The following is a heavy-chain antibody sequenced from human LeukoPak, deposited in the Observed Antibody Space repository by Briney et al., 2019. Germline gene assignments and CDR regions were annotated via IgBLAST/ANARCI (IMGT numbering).Heavy chain of an antibody. D-gene: IGHD3-22*01. CDR1: GFTFSSYS. CDR3: ARDLYDSSGLDY. V-gene: IGHV3-21*01. J-gene: IGHJ4*02. Sequence: PGGALRLSCAASGFTFSSYSMNWVRQAPGKGLEWVSSISSSSSYIYYADSVKGRFTISRDNDKNSLYLQMNSLRAEDTAVYYCARDLYDSSGLDYWGQGTLVTVSS. CDR2: ISSSSSYI.